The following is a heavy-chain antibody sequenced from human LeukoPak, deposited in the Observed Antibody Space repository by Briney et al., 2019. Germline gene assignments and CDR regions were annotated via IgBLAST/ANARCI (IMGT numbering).Heavy chain of an antibody. J-gene: IGHJ4*02. V-gene: IGHV3-21*06. Sequence: GGSLRLSCTASGLTFSTSGFNWVRQAPGKGLEWVASIGPTGSDRYHADSIKGRFTISRDNANNFLYLRMNSLRAEDTAVYYCATETNGRHYDYWGQGTPLTVSS. D-gene: IGHD1-14*01. CDR2: IGPTGSDR. CDR1: GLTFSTSG. CDR3: ATETNGRHYDY.